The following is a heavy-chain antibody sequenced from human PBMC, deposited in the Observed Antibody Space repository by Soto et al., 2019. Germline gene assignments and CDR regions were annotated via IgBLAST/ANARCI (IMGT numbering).Heavy chain of an antibody. Sequence: GSLRRYCAASGFTFGTTDMSWVRQAPGEGLEWVSTIDGSGGITYYADSVKGRFTISRDNSRNTVYLQMNSLRGDDTALYYCVKNSGWFNTWGQGALVTVSS. CDR3: VKNSGWFNT. CDR1: GFTFGTTD. J-gene: IGHJ5*02. V-gene: IGHV3-23*01. D-gene: IGHD3-10*01. CDR2: IDGSGGIT.